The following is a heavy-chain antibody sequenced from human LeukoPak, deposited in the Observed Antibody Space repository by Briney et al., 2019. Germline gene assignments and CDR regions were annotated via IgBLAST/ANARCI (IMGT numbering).Heavy chain of an antibody. D-gene: IGHD6-6*01. CDR1: RGSITSGGYY. CDR3: ARASSYSSYNDY. V-gene: IGHV4-31*03. CDR2: IYYSGTT. Sequence: PSQTLSLTCTVSRGSITSGGYYWSWIRQHPGKGLEWIGYIYYSGTTYYNPSLKSRVTISVDTSKNQFSLKLSSVTAADTAVYYCARASSYSSYNDYWGLGTLVTVSS. J-gene: IGHJ4*02.